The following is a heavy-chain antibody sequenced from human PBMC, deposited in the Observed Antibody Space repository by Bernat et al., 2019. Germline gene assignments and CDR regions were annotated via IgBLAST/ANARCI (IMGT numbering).Heavy chain of an antibody. CDR2: ISYDGSNK. D-gene: IGHD5-18*01. Sequence: QVQLVESGGGVVQPGRSLRLSCAASGFTFSSYGMHWVRQAPGKGLEWVAVISYDGSNKYYADSVKGRFTISRDNSKNTLYLQMNSLRAEDTAVYYCAKDLKLTLQLWPGDYYYGMDVWGQGTTVTVSS. CDR3: AKDLKLTLQLWPGDYYYGMDV. V-gene: IGHV3-30*18. CDR1: GFTFSSYG. J-gene: IGHJ6*02.